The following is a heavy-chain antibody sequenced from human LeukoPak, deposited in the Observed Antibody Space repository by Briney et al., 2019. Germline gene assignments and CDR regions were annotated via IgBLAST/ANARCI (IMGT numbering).Heavy chain of an antibody. V-gene: IGHV3-74*01. CDR1: GFTFSSYW. CDR2: INGDGSST. Sequence: GGSLRLSCAAPGFTFSSYWMHWVRQTPGKRLVWVSRINGDGSSTVSADSVKGRFTISRDNAMNTLYLQMNSLRAEDTAVYYCARDLRSPSDTNIAIDYWGQGTLVTVSS. J-gene: IGHJ4*02. CDR3: ARDLRSPSDTNIAIDY.